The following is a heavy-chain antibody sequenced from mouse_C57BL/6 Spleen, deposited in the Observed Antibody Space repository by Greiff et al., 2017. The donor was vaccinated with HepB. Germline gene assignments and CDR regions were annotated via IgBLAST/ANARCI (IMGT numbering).Heavy chain of an antibody. Sequence: DVQLVESGGGLVKPGGSLKLSCAASGFTFSDYGMHWVRQAPEKGLEWVAYISSGSSTIYYADTVKGRFTISRDNAKNTLFLQMTSLRSEDTAMYYCARDYSNYRYAMDYWGQGTSVTVSS. J-gene: IGHJ4*01. D-gene: IGHD2-5*01. CDR1: GFTFSDYG. CDR3: ARDYSNYRYAMDY. V-gene: IGHV5-17*01. CDR2: ISSGSSTI.